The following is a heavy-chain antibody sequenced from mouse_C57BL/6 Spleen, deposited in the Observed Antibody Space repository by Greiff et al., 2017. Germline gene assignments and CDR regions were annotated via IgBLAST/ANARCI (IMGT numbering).Heavy chain of an antibody. CDR3: ARGGNLYDGYFYYAMDY. CDR1: GYTFTDHT. Sequence: VQLQQSDAELVKPGASVKISCKVSGYTFTDHTIHWMKQRPEQGLEWIGYIYPRDGSTKYNEKFKGKATLTADKSSSPAYMQLNSLTSEDSAVYFCARGGNLYDGYFYYAMDYWGQGTSVTVSS. CDR2: IYPRDGST. J-gene: IGHJ4*01. D-gene: IGHD2-3*01. V-gene: IGHV1-78*01.